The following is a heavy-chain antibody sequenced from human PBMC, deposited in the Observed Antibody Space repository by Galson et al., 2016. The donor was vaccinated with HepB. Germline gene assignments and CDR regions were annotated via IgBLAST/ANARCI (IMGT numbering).Heavy chain of an antibody. CDR2: IRGSGAGT. J-gene: IGHJ3*02. V-gene: IGHV3-23*01. CDR1: GFSISIYS. CDR3: AKISPVGYNSGWGGSFDI. D-gene: IGHD6-19*01. Sequence: SLRLSCAASGFSISIYSMNWVRQAPGKGLEWVSAIRGSGAGTPYTDSVKGRFTISRDNSKNTLYLQMNSLRAEDAAVYYCAKISPVGYNSGWGGSFDIWGRGTMVTVSS.